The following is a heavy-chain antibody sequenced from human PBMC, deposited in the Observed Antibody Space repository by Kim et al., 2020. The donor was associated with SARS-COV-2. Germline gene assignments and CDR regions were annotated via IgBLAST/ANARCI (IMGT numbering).Heavy chain of an antibody. V-gene: IGHV4-34*01. CDR3: ARGVSYYDFWSGPSYYYGMDV. Sequence: SETLSLTCAVYGGSFSGYYWSWIRQPPGKGLEWIGEINHSGSTNYNPSLKSRVTISVDTSKNQFSLKLSSVTAADTAVYYCARGVSYYDFWSGPSYYYGMDVWGQGTTVTVSS. J-gene: IGHJ6*02. D-gene: IGHD3-3*01. CDR1: GGSFSGYY. CDR2: INHSGST.